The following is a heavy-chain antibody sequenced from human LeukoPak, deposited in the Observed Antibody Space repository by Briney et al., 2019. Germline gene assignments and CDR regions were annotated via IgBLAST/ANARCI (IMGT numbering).Heavy chain of an antibody. D-gene: IGHD6-13*01. CDR1: GVSISSGSYY. CDR2: MYNSGST. V-gene: IGHV4-61*02. J-gene: IGHJ3*02. CDR3: ARDTLTYSSNWYDALDI. Sequence: PSQTLSLTCSVSGVSISSGSYYWRWIRQPGGKGLEWIVRMYNSGSTNDNPSLKSRVTISVDTSKNQFSLELSSVTAADTAVYYCARDTLTYSSNWYDALDIWGQGTMVTVSS.